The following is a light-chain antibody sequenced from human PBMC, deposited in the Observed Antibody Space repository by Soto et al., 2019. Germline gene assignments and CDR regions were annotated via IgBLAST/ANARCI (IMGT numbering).Light chain of an antibody. CDR1: SSNIGDGYD. J-gene: IGLJ2*01. Sequence: QSVLTQPPSVSGAPGQRVTISCTGSSSNIGDGYDVHWYQQLPGTAPKLLIYENNNRPSGVPDRFSGSKSDTSASLAITGLQAEDEANYYCQSYDSSLSGFVIFGGGTQLTVL. V-gene: IGLV1-40*01. CDR2: ENN. CDR3: QSYDSSLSGFVI.